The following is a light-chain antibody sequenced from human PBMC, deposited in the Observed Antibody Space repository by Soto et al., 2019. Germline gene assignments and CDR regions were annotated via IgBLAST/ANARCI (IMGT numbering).Light chain of an antibody. J-gene: IGKJ1*01. CDR3: QQYGSAPPT. CDR1: QSVTSSY. Sequence: PGERATLSCRASQSVTSSYLAWYQQKPGQAPRLLIYGASSRATGIPDRFSGSGSGTDFTLTISRLEPEDFAVYYCQQYGSAPPTFGQGTKVEIK. V-gene: IGKV3-20*01. CDR2: GAS.